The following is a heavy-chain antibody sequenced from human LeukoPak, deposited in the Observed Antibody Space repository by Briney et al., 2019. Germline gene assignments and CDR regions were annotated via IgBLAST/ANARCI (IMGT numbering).Heavy chain of an antibody. V-gene: IGHV4-34*01. CDR2: VNHSGST. CDR3: ARGPRFDYVWGSYRRSLADY. J-gene: IGHJ4*02. Sequence: PSETLSLTCAVYGGSFSGYYWSWIRQPPGKGLEWIAEVNHSGSTNYNLSLKSRVTISVDKSKNQFSLNLSSVTAADTAVYYCARGPRFDYVWGSYRRSLADYWGQGTLVTVSS. CDR1: GGSFSGYY. D-gene: IGHD3-16*02.